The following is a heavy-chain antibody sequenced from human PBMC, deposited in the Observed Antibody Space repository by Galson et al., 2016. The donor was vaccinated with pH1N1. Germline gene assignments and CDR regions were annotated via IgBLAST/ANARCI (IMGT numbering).Heavy chain of an antibody. CDR3: ATSVEGSGSYYFDY. Sequence: SVKVSCKASGYTFTDKYLHWVRQAPGQGLEWMGRINPDSGDTRYTQKFQGRVTMTSDPSVTTAYMELTSVTYDDTAVYFCATSVEGSGSYYFDYWGQGTLVTVSS. CDR1: GYTFTDKY. D-gene: IGHD3-22*01. V-gene: IGHV1-2*06. J-gene: IGHJ4*02. CDR2: INPDSGDT.